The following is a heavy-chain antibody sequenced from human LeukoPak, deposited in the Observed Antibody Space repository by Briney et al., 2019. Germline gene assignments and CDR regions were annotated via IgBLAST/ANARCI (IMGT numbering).Heavy chain of an antibody. CDR1: GHTFTGYY. CDR2: INPNSGGT. Sequence: GASVKVSCKASGHTFTGYYMHWVRQAPGQGLEWMGWINPNSGGTNYAQKLQGRVTMTRDTSISTAYMELSRLRSDDTAVYYCARWGWLVPKGDYWGQGTLVTVSS. CDR3: ARWGWLVPKGDY. V-gene: IGHV1-2*02. J-gene: IGHJ4*02. D-gene: IGHD6-19*01.